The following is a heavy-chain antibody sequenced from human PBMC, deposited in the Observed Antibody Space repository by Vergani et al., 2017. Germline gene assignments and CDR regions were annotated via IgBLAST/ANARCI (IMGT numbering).Heavy chain of an antibody. CDR3: ARATYGDYMYYYYYGMDF. J-gene: IGHJ6*02. Sequence: QVQLVQSGAEVKKPGSSVKVSCKASGGTFSSYAISWVRQAPGQGLEWMGGIIPIFGTANYAQKFQGRVTITADESTSTAYMELSSLRSEDTAVYYCARATYGDYMYYYYYGMDFWGQGTTVTVSS. D-gene: IGHD4-17*01. V-gene: IGHV1-69*12. CDR1: GGTFSSYA. CDR2: IIPIFGTA.